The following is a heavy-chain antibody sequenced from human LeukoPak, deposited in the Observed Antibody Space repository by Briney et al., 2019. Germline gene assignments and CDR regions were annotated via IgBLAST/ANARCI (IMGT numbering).Heavy chain of an antibody. Sequence: GGSLRLSCAASGFTYSSYAMNWVRQAPGKGLVWVSTIGGDGRATHYADSVKGRFTISRANSKNTLFLQMNSLRAEDTAVYYCAKSGSRDWDYFDYWGQGTLVTASS. CDR3: AKSGSRDWDYFDY. CDR2: IGGDGRAT. CDR1: GFTYSSYA. D-gene: IGHD6-19*01. J-gene: IGHJ4*02. V-gene: IGHV3-23*01.